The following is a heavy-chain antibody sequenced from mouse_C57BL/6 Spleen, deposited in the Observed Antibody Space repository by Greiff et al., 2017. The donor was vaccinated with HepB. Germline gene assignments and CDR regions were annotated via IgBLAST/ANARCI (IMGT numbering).Heavy chain of an antibody. J-gene: IGHJ3*01. CDR3: AKEPSSYGYDKGPFAY. CDR2: IYPYNGVS. D-gene: IGHD2-2*01. Sequence: VQLQQSGPELVKPGASVKISCKASGYSFTGYYMNWVKQSHGNILDWIGYIYPYNGVSSYNQKFKGKATLTVDKSSSTAYMELRSLTSEDSAVYYCAKEPSSYGYDKGPFAYWGQGTLVTVSA. V-gene: IGHV1-31*01. CDR1: GYSFTGYY.